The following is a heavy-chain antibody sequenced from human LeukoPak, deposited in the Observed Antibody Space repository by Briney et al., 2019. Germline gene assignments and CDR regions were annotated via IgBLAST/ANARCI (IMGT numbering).Heavy chain of an antibody. Sequence: GGSLRLSCAASGFTFSTCVMTWVRQAPGKGLEWGSAISGSGGSTYNADSVKGRFTLSRDNSKNTLYLQMNSLRAEDTAVYYCGGSGSYYRLDYWGQGTLVTVSS. CDR1: GFTFSTCV. D-gene: IGHD3-10*01. CDR2: ISGSGGST. J-gene: IGHJ4*02. V-gene: IGHV3-23*01. CDR3: GGSGSYYRLDY.